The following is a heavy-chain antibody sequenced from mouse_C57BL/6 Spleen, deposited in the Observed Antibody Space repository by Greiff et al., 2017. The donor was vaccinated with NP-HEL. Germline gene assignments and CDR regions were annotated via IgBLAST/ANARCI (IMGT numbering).Heavy chain of an antibody. CDR1: GYTFTSYW. D-gene: IGHD2-1*01. Sequence: VQLQQPGAELVKPGASVKMSCKASGYTFTSYWITWVKQRPGQGLEWIGDIYPGSGSTNYNEKFKSKATLTVDTSSSPAYMQLSSLTSEDAAVYYCARWDYGNFDYWGQGTTRTVSS. CDR2: IYPGSGST. V-gene: IGHV1-55*01. CDR3: ARWDYGNFDY. J-gene: IGHJ2*01.